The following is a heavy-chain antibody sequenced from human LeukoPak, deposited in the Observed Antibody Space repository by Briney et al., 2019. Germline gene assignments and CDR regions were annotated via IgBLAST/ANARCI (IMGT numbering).Heavy chain of an antibody. CDR1: GFTFSSYA. J-gene: IGHJ4*02. D-gene: IGHD1-7*01. V-gene: IGHV3-30*04. CDR3: ASEFWNYEMVDY. CDR2: ISYDGSNK. Sequence: GGSLRLSCAASGFTFSSYAMHWVRKAPGKGLEWVAVISYDGSNKYYADSVKGRFTISRDNSKNTLYLQMNSLRAEDTAVYYCASEFWNYEMVDYWGQGTLVTVSS.